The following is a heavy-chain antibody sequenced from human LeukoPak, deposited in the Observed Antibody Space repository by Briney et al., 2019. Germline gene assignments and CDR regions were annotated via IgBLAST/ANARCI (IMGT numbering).Heavy chain of an antibody. V-gene: IGHV4-59*08. CDR1: GGSISSYY. J-gene: IGHJ3*02. CDR2: IYYSGST. CDR3: ARRVVVTAMANDAFDI. D-gene: IGHD2-21*02. Sequence: SETLSLTCTVSGGSISSYYWSWIRQPPEKGLEWIGYIYYSGSTNYNPSLKSRVAISVDTSKNQFSLKLSSVTAADTAVYYCARRVVVTAMANDAFDIWGQGTMVTVSS.